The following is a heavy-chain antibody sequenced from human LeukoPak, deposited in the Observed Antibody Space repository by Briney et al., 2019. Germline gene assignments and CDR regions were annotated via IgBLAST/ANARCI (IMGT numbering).Heavy chain of an antibody. CDR2: IYYSGST. V-gene: IGHV4-59*08. Sequence: SETLSLTCTVSGGSISSYYWSWIRQPPGKGLEWIGYIYYSGSTNYNPSLKSRVTISVDTSKNQFSLKLSSVTAADAAVYYCARELEGLKVTWATREWYFDLWGRGTLVTVSS. CDR1: GGSISSYY. J-gene: IGHJ2*01. CDR3: ARELEGLKVTWATREWYFDL. D-gene: IGHD1-26*01.